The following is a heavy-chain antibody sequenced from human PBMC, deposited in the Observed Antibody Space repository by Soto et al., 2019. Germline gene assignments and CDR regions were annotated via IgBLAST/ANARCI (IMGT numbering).Heavy chain of an antibody. V-gene: IGHV3-23*01. J-gene: IGHJ2*01. D-gene: IGHD4-17*01. CDR1: GYPLNNYP. CDR3: AKCDFGDPYWYFDF. Sequence: EVQLLESGGGLVQPGGSLRLSCAASGYPLNNYPLSWVRQAPGKGLEWVATIRNSGGSTAYADSVKGRFSISRDQAKNTLHLQMNSLRVEDTAVYYCAKCDFGDPYWYFDFWGRGTLVTVSS. CDR2: IRNSGGST.